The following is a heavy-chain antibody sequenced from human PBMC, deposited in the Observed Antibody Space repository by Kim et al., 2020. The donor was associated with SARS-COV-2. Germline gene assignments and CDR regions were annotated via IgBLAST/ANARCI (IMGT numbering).Heavy chain of an antibody. D-gene: IGHD3-3*01. J-gene: IGHJ4*02. CDR3: ERGGWTYYFDY. Sequence: SETLSLTCTVSGGSISSSSYYWSWHRQRKGLGLDWIGCFCYSANTYSSLTLQVRVTVAIATTKFQLYLNLMSVTATAADLYDCERGGWTYYFDYWCLG. V-gene: IGHV4-39*07. CDR1: GGSISSSSYY. CDR2: FCYSANT.